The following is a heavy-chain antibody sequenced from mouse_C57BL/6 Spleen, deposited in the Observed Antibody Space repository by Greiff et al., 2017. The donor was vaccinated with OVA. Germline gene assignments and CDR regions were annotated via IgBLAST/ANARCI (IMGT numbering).Heavy chain of an antibody. Sequence: VQLQQSGAELVKPGASVKLSCKASGYTFTSYWMQWVKQRPGQGLEWIGEIDPSDSYTNYNQKFKGKATLTVDTSSSTAYMQLSSLTSEDSAVYYGARPAAQADFWGKGTTRTVSS. CDR2: IDPSDSYT. J-gene: IGHJ2*01. V-gene: IGHV1-50*01. CDR1: GYTFTSYW. D-gene: IGHD3-2*02. CDR3: ARPAAQADF.